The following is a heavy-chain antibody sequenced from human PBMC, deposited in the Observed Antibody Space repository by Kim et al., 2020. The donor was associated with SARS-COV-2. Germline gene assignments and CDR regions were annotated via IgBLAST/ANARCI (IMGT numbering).Heavy chain of an antibody. CDR3: ARGDRSAGRDWDDY. J-gene: IGHJ4*02. Sequence: AQKFQGRVTMTRDTSTSTVYMELSSLRSEDTAVYYCARGDRSAGRDWDDYWGQGTLVTVSS. D-gene: IGHD3-22*01. V-gene: IGHV1-46*01.